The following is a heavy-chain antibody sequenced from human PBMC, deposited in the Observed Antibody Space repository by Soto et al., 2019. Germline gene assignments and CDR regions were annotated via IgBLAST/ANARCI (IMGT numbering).Heavy chain of an antibody. J-gene: IGHJ6*03. CDR3: ARTVLGPVLLADSFVDYYYYMDV. CDR2: VYYTGST. D-gene: IGHD3-16*01. V-gene: IGHV4-59*08. CDR1: GGSISNFY. Sequence: QVQLQESGPGLVRPSETLSLTCTVSGGSISNFYWSWIRQPPGKGLEWIGYVYYTGSTSYNPSLKRRVTFSADSSRGQFSLRLNSVTAADTAVYYCARTVLGPVLLADSFVDYYYYMDVWGQGTTVTVSS.